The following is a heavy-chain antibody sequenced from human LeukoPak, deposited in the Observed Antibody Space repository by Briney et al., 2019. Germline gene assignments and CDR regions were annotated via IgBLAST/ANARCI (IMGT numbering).Heavy chain of an antibody. V-gene: IGHV4-4*07. J-gene: IGHJ4*02. CDR2: IYPGESIYASENT. D-gene: IGHD4-17*01. CDR1: GVSISAYY. CDR3: ARDPTTVTTIFDS. Sequence: PSETLSLTCSVSGVSISAYYWSWIRQPAGKGLEWIGRIYPGESIYASENTNCNPSLKSRVSMSGDTSKNQVSLKLRSVTAVDTAVYYCARDPTTVTTIFDSWGQGTLVTASS.